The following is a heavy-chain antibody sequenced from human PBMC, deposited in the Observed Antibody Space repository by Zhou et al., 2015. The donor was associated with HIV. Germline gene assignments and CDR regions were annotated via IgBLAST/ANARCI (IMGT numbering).Heavy chain of an antibody. CDR3: AREEIVGVYYYYGMDV. V-gene: IGHV1-69*05. Sequence: QVQLVQSGAEVKKPGSSVKVSCKASGGTFSSYAISWVRQAPGQGLEWMGGIIPIFGTANYAQKFQGRVTMTRNTSISTAYMELSSLRSEDTAVYYCAREEIVGVYYYYGMDVVGPRDHGHRLL. J-gene: IGHJ6*02. D-gene: IGHD1-26*01. CDR2: IIPIFGTA. CDR1: GGTFSSYA.